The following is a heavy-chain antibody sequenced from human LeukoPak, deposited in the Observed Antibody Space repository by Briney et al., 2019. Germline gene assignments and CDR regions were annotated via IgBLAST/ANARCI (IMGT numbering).Heavy chain of an antibody. D-gene: IGHD2-2*01. CDR3: AKGELGYCSSTSCQPFDY. V-gene: IGHV3-48*01. J-gene: IGHJ4*02. Sequence: GGSLRLSCAASGFTFSSYSMNWVRQAPGKGLEWVSYISSSSSTIYYADSVKGRFTISRDNSKNTLYLQMNSLRAEDTAVYYCAKGELGYCSSTSCQPFDYWGQGTLVTVSS. CDR2: ISSSSSTI. CDR1: GFTFSSYS.